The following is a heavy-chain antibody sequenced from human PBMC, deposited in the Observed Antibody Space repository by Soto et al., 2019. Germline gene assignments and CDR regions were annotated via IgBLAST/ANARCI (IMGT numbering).Heavy chain of an antibody. CDR1: GGSISSGGYY. J-gene: IGHJ3*02. CDR3: ARVYSYDSSGHFDAFDI. V-gene: IGHV4-31*03. D-gene: IGHD3-22*01. CDR2: IYYSGST. Sequence: QVQLQESGPGLVKPSQTLSLTCTVSGGSISSGGYYWSWIRQHPGKGLEWIGYIYYSGSTYYNPSLKSRVTISVDTSKTQFSLKLSSVTAADTAVYYCARVYSYDSSGHFDAFDIWGQGTMVTVSS.